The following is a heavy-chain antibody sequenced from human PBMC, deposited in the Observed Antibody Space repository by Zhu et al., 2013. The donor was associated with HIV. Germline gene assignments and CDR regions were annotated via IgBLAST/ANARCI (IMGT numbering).Heavy chain of an antibody. CDR2: IIPIFGTA. J-gene: IGHJ4*02. D-gene: IGHD6-6*01. CDR1: GGTFSSYA. Sequence: QVQLKQSGAEVKKPGSSVKVSCKASGGTFSSYAISWVRQAPGQGLEWMGGIIPIFGTANYAQKFQGRVTITADESTSTAYMELSSLRSEDTAVYYCARDPQGRYSSSPTAYFDYWGQGTLVTVSS. V-gene: IGHV1-69*01. CDR3: ARDPQGRYSSSPTAYFDY.